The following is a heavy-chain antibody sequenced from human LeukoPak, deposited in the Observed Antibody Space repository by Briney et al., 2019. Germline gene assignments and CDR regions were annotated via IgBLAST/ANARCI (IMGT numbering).Heavy chain of an antibody. D-gene: IGHD3/OR15-3a*01. J-gene: IGHJ5*02. V-gene: IGHV1-2*02. CDR2: INPNSGGT. CDR3: ARYQADLSNWSDP. CDR1: GYTFTGYY. Sequence: ASVKVSCKASGYTFTGYYMHWVRQAPGQGLEWMGWINPNSGGTNYAQKFQGRVTMTRDTSISTAYMELSRLRSDDTAVYYCARYQADLSNWSDPWGQGTLVTVSS.